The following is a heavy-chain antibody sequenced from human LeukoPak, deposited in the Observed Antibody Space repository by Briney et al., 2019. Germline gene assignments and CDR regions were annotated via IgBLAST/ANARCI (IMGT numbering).Heavy chain of an antibody. V-gene: IGHV3-30-3*01. Sequence: SGGSLRLSCAASGFTFSSYAMHWVRQAPGKGLEWVAVISYDGSNKYYADSEKGRFTISRDNSKNTLYLQMNSLRAEDTAVYYCARLCLERLGYYYGMDVWGQGTTVTVSS. CDR2: ISYDGSNK. D-gene: IGHD3-16*01. CDR1: GFTFSSYA. J-gene: IGHJ6*02. CDR3: ARLCLERLGYYYGMDV.